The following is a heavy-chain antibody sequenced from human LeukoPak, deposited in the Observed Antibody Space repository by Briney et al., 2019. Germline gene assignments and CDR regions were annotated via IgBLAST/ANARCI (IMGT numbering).Heavy chain of an antibody. CDR2: ISSSGST. D-gene: IGHD6-19*01. Sequence: SQTLSLTCTVSGDSISSGDYYWSWIRQPAGKGLEWIGRISSSGSTNYNPSLKSRVTISVDTSKNQFSLKLSSVTAADTAVYYCARDEYSSGRNWFGPWGQGTLVTVSS. J-gene: IGHJ5*02. V-gene: IGHV4-61*02. CDR3: ARDEYSSGRNWFGP. CDR1: GDSISSGDYY.